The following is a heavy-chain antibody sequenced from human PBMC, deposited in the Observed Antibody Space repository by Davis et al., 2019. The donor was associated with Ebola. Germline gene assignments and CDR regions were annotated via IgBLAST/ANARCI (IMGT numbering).Heavy chain of an antibody. CDR1: GFTFSNAW. D-gene: IGHD3-10*01. CDR3: TTDPGGPILWFGELSLDGGRYYYYGMDV. CDR2: IKSKTDGGTT. V-gene: IGHV3-15*07. J-gene: IGHJ6*02. Sequence: PGGSLRLSCAASGFTFSNAWMNWVRQAPGKGLEWVGRIKSKTDGGTTDYAAPVKGRFTISRDDSKNTLYLQMNSLKTEDTAVYYCTTDPGGPILWFGELSLDGGRYYYYGMDVWGQGTTVTVSS.